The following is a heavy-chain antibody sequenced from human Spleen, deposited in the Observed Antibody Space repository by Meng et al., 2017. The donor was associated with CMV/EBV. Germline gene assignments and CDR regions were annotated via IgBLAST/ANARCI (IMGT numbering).Heavy chain of an antibody. J-gene: IGHJ5*02. CDR1: FRFYAYS. D-gene: IGHD2-2*01. CDR3: AKGYCSATSCGLNWFDT. Sequence: FRFYAYSMAWVRQAPGKGLAWVSSINGVGHHTNYAASVEGRFTVSRDNGKNTFYLQMNTLRGEDTARYYCAKGYCSATSCGLNWFDTWGQGTLVTVSS. V-gene: IGHV3-23*01. CDR2: INGVGHHT.